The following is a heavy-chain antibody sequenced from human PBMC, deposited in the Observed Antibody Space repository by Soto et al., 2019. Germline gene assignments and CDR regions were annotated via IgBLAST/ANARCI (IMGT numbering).Heavy chain of an antibody. CDR3: VRGRGLAALTQHLDN. V-gene: IGHV3-30*04. CDR1: GFLFSGYA. Sequence: QVQLVESGGVVVQPGGSLRLSCATSGFLFSGYAMHWVRQTPGKGLEWVAVISYDGKEKYYADSAEGRFTISRESCGVTLYIQMSSLRVEDTAVYYSVRGRGLAALTQHLDNWGQGSMVTVSS. D-gene: IGHD6-6*01. CDR2: ISYDGKEK. J-gene: IGHJ4*02.